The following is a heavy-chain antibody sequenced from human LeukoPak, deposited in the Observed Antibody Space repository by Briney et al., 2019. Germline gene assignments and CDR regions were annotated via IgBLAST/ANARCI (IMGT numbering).Heavy chain of an antibody. J-gene: IGHJ4*02. V-gene: IGHV4-59*01. CDR2: IYYSGST. Sequence: PSETLSLTCTVSGGSISSYYWSWIRQPPGKGLEWVGHIYYSGSTNYNSSPKSRVTISVDTSKNQFSLKLSSVTAADTAVYYCARFTSVSCGIYGYFHYWGQGTLVTVSS. D-gene: IGHD2-15*01. CDR3: ARFTSVSCGIYGYFHY. CDR1: GGSISSYY.